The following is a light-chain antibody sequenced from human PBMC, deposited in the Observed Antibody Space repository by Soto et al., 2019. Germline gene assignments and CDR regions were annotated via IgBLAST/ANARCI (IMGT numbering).Light chain of an antibody. CDR3: QQYNSYSRLT. V-gene: IGKV1-5*01. Sequence: DIQMTQSPSTLSASVGDRVTITCRASQSISSWLAWYQQKPGKAPKLLIYDASSLESGVPSRFSGSGSGTAFTLTISSLQPADFATYYCQQYNSYSRLTFGGGTKVDIK. CDR1: QSISSW. CDR2: DAS. J-gene: IGKJ4*02.